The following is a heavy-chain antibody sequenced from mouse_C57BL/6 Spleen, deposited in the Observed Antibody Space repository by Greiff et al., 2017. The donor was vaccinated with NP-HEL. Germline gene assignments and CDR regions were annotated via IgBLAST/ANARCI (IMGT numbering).Heavy chain of an antibody. CDR1: GYTFTDYY. D-gene: IGHD1-1*01. CDR2: INPNNGGT. CDR3: AREGDYGSSSWFAY. J-gene: IGHJ3*01. V-gene: IGHV1-26*01. Sequence: EVQLQQSGPELVKPGASVKISCKASGYTFTDYYMNWVKQSHGRSLEWIGDINPNNGGTSYNQKFKGKATLTVDKSSSTAYMELRSLTSEDSAVYYCAREGDYGSSSWFAYWGQGTLVTVSA.